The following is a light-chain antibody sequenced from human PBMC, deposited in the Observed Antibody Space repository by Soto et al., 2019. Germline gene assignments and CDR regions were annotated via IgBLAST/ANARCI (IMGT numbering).Light chain of an antibody. J-gene: IGKJ1*01. V-gene: IGKV3-20*01. CDR1: ETVSGSS. CDR3: QQYGSSRT. Sequence: EIVMTQSPATLSVSPGERATLSCRASETVSGSSLAWYQQKPGQAPRLLIYGASSRATGIPDRFSGSGSGTDFTLTISRLEPQDFAVYYCQQYGSSRTFGQGTKVDI. CDR2: GAS.